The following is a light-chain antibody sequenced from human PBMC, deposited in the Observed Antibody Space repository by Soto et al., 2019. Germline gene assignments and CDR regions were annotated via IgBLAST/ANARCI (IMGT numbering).Light chain of an antibody. CDR1: QSVSSSY. J-gene: IGKJ1*01. V-gene: IGKV3-20*01. CDR3: QQYGDSPWT. CDR2: GAS. Sequence: EIVLTQSPGTLSLSPGERATLSCRASQSVSSSYLAWYQQRPGQAPKLLIYGASTRATGLPDRFSGSGSGTDFTLTISRLEPEDFGVYYCQQYGDSPWTFGQGTKVDNK.